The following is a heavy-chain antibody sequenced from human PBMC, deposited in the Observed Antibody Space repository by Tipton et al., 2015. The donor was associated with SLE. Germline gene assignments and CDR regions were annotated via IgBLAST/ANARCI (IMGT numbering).Heavy chain of an antibody. CDR2: IYYSGST. D-gene: IGHD5-24*01. CDR1: GYSISSGYY. V-gene: IGHV4-38-2*01. Sequence: LRLSCAVSGYSISSGYYWGWIRQPPGKGLEWIGSIYYSGSTHYNPSLKSRVTISVDTSKNQFSLKLSSVTAADTVVYYCARGDGYNFDYWGQGTLVTVSS. CDR3: ARGDGYNFDY. J-gene: IGHJ4*02.